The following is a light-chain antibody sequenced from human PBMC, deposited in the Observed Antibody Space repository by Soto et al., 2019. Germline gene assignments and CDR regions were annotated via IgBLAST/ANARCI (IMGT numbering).Light chain of an antibody. CDR3: QQRRTWPPLT. V-gene: IGKV3-11*01. CDR1: QSVSNF. CDR2: DAS. J-gene: IGKJ4*02. Sequence: EIVLTQSPATLSLSPGERATLSCRASQSVSNFLAWYQQKPGQAPRLLIYDASTRATGIPARFSGSGSGTDFALTISSREPEDFAVYYCQQRRTWPPLTFGGGTKVEIK.